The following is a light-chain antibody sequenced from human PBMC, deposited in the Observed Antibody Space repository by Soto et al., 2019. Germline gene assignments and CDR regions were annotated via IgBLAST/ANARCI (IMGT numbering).Light chain of an antibody. CDR2: HAA. CDR1: QTINKW. J-gene: IGKJ1*01. V-gene: IGKV1-5*01. Sequence: DIQMTQSPSTLSASIGDRVTITCRASQTINKWLPWYQQKPGKAPNPLTYHAADVETGVPSRFSGSAFGKEFTLTIRSLQPDDFATYYCHHYNSYSWTFGQGNKVEIK. CDR3: HHYNSYSWT.